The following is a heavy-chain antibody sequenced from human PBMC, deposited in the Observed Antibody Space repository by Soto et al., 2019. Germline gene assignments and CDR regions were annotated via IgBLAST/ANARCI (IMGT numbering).Heavy chain of an antibody. D-gene: IGHD3-9*01. Sequence: PGGSLRLSCAASGFTFSSYGMHWVRQAPGKGLEWVAVIWYDGSNKYYADSVKGRFTISRDNSKNTLYLQMNSLRAEDTAVYYCARGPYDILTGYHQDYMDVWGKGTTVTVSS. CDR1: GFTFSSYG. CDR2: IWYDGSNK. V-gene: IGHV3-33*01. CDR3: ARGPYDILTGYHQDYMDV. J-gene: IGHJ6*03.